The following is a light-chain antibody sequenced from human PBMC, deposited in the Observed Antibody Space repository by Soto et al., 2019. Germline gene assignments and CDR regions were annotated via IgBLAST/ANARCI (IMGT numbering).Light chain of an antibody. V-gene: IGKV1-5*03. CDR1: QSIRSW. CDR2: TAS. Sequence: DIQMTQSPSTLSASVGYRVTITCRASQSIRSWLAWYQQKPGKAPKLLIYTASSLESGVPSRFSGSGSGTEFTLTISSLQPDDFATYYCQQYNSYSPRTFGQGTTVEIK. J-gene: IGKJ1*01. CDR3: QQYNSYSPRT.